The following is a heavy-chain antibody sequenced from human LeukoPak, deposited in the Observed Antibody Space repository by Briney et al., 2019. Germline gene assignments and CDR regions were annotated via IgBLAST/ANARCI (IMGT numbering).Heavy chain of an antibody. J-gene: IGHJ4*02. CDR1: GYSFTSYW. V-gene: IGHV5-51*01. D-gene: IGHD1-26*01. CDR2: IYPGDSDT. Sequence: GESLKISCKGSGYSFTSYWIGWVRQMPGKGLEWMGIIYPGDSDTRYSPLFQGQVTISADKSISTAYLQWSSLKASDTAMYYCARPSELLHRVVDYWGQGTLVTVSS. CDR3: ARPSELLHRVVDY.